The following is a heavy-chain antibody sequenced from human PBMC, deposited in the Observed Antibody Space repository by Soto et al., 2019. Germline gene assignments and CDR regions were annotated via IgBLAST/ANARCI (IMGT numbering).Heavy chain of an antibody. CDR1: GFTFSSYA. CDR2: ISGSGGST. D-gene: IGHD1-26*01. J-gene: IGHJ6*02. CDR3: ATYSGSYYYYYAMDV. V-gene: IGHV3-23*01. Sequence: EEQLLESGGGLVQPGGSLRLPCAASGFTFSSYAMSWVRQAPGKGLEWVSGISGSGGSTYYADSVKGRFTISRDNSKNMVFLQMNSLIAEDTAVYYCATYSGSYYYYYAMDVWGQGTTVTVSS.